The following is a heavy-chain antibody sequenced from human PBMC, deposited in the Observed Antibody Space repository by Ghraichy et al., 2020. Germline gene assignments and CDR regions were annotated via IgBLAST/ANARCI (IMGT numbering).Heavy chain of an antibody. Sequence: GSLRLSCAASGFTFSSYSMNWVRQAPGKGLEWVSYIGSGGTSFYYADSVKGRFTISRDNAKNSLYLDMNSLRAEDTALYYCARDGCSGRTCSFYNWGQGALVTVSS. CDR1: GFTFSSYS. CDR2: IGSGGTSF. CDR3: ARDGCSGRTCSFYN. J-gene: IGHJ4*02. V-gene: IGHV3-48*04. D-gene: IGHD2-15*01.